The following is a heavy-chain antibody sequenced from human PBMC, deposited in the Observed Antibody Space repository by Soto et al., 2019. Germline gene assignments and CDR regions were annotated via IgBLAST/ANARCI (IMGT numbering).Heavy chain of an antibody. CDR3: AKGLNIAAAGTFDY. CDR2: IYSGGGST. J-gene: IGHJ4*02. V-gene: IGHV3-53*02. CDR1: GFTVSSNY. D-gene: IGHD6-13*01. Sequence: EVQLVETGGGLIQPGGSLRLSCAASGFTVSSNYMSWVRQAPGKGLEWVSVIYSGGGSTYYADSVKGRFTISRDNSKNTLYLDMISLGAEDTAVYYCAKGLNIAAAGTFDYWGQGSLVTVSS.